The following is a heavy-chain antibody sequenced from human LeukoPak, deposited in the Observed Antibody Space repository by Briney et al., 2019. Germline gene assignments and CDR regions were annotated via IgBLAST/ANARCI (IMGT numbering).Heavy chain of an antibody. CDR1: GGSIGSYY. J-gene: IGHJ5*02. Sequence: SETLSLTCTVSGGSIGSYYWSWVRQPPEKGLEWIGNIVYTGRTNYNPSLKSRVTISIDTSKNQYSLRLNSVTAADTAVYYCARDSWWYASKSFSDWFGPWGQGTLVTVSS. D-gene: IGHD2-15*01. CDR3: ARDSWWYASKSFSDWFGP. CDR2: IVYTGRT. V-gene: IGHV4-59*01.